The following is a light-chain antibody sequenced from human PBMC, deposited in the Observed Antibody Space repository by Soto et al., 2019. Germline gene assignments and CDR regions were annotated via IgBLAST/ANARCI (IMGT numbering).Light chain of an antibody. CDR2: EVS. Sequence: QSALTQPASVSGSPGQSITISCTGTSSDVGGYNYVSWYQQHPGKSPKLMIYEVSNRPSGVSNRISGSKSGNTASLTISGLQAEDEADYCCNSYGSTSTRYGFGTGTKLTVL. V-gene: IGLV2-14*01. CDR1: SSDVGGYNY. CDR3: NSYGSTSTRYG. J-gene: IGLJ1*01.